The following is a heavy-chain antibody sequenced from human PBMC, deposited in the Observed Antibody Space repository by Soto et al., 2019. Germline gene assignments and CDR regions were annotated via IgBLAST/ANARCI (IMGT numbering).Heavy chain of an antibody. J-gene: IGHJ5*02. CDR2: IYYSGST. CDR1: GGSISSYY. CDR3: ARGGLYSYDDNINNWFDP. Sequence: SETLSLTCTVSGGSISSYYWSWIRQPPGKGLEWIGYIYYSGSTNYNPSLKSRVTISVDTSKNQFSLKLSSVTAADTAVYYCARGGLYSYDDNINNWFDPWGQGTLVTVSS. D-gene: IGHD5-18*01. V-gene: IGHV4-59*01.